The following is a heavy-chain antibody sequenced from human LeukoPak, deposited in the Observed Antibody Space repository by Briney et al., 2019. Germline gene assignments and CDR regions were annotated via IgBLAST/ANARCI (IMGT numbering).Heavy chain of an antibody. CDR3: ARDSPGFTPTVAIHWGVFDY. Sequence: ASVKVSCKASGYTFTSYYMHWVRQAPGQGLEWMGIINPSGGSTSYAQKFQGRVTMTRDTSTSTVYMELSSLRSEDTAVYYCARDSPGFTPTVAIHWGVFDYWGQGTLVTVSS. CDR1: GYTFTSYY. V-gene: IGHV1-46*01. CDR2: INPSGGST. D-gene: IGHD6-19*01. J-gene: IGHJ4*02.